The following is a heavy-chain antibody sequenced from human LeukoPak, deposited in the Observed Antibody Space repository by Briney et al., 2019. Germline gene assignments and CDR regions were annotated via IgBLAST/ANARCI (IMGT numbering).Heavy chain of an antibody. J-gene: IGHJ4*02. Sequence: PGGSLRLSCAASGFTFDDYAMHWVRQAPGKGLEWVSGISWNSGSIGYADSVKGRFTISRDNAKNSLYLQMNSLRAEDTALYYCAKAYYDYDRLEPPLVDYWGQGTLVTVSS. CDR2: ISWNSGSI. CDR1: GFTFDDYA. V-gene: IGHV3-9*01. CDR3: AKAYYDYDRLEPPLVDY. D-gene: IGHD3-16*01.